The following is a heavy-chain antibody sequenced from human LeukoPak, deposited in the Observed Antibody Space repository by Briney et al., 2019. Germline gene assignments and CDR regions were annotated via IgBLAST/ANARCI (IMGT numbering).Heavy chain of an antibody. CDR1: GYSFADYY. CDR2: ISAYNGNT. V-gene: IGHV1-18*04. CDR3: ASFVSGQFDY. Sequence: ASVKVSCKASGYSFADYYIHWVRQAPGQGLEWMGWISAYNGNTNYAQKLQGRVTMTTDTSTSTAYMELRSLRSDDTAVYYCASFVSGQFDYWGQGTLVTVSS. J-gene: IGHJ4*02. D-gene: IGHD5/OR15-5a*01.